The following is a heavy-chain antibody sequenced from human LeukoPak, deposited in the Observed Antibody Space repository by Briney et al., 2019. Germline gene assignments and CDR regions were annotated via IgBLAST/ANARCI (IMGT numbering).Heavy chain of an antibody. CDR2: IDRGGSK. Sequence: GGSLRLSCAASGFTFSSYSMNWVRQAPGKGLEWVSVIDRGGSKYYADSVKGRFTISRDNSKNTLYLQMNSLRAEDTAVYYCARGGSWARPRLNWFDPWGQGTLVTVSS. D-gene: IGHD3-16*01. V-gene: IGHV3-66*01. CDR1: GFTFSSYS. CDR3: ARGGSWARPRLNWFDP. J-gene: IGHJ5*02.